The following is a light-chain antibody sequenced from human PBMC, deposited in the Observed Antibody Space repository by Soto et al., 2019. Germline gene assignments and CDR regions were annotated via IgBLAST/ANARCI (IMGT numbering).Light chain of an antibody. Sequence: QSALTQPASVSGSPGQSITISCTGTSSDVGGYDYVSWYQQHPGRAPKLMIYDVTNRPSGVSNRFSCSKSGNTASLTISGLQAEDEADYYCNSYTSSSPLVFGGGTKLTVL. V-gene: IGLV2-14*03. J-gene: IGLJ2*01. CDR3: NSYTSSSPLV. CDR2: DVT. CDR1: SSDVGGYDY.